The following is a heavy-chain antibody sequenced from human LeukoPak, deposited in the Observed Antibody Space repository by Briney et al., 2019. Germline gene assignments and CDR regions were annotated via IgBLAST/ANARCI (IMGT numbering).Heavy chain of an antibody. J-gene: IGHJ5*02. D-gene: IGHD1-1*01. V-gene: IGHV4-61*02. CDR3: ARVPEERWFDP. CDR2: ISSSGST. Sequence: SETLSLTCTVSGDSISSGDYYWSWIRQPAGKGLEWIGRISSSGSTNYNPSLKSRVTISVDTSKNQFSLKLSSVTAADTAIYYCARVPEERWFDPWGQGTLVTVSS. CDR1: GDSISSGDYY.